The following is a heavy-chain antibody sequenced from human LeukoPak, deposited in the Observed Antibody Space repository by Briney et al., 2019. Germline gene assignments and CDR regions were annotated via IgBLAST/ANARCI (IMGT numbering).Heavy chain of an antibody. Sequence: SETLSLTCTVSGGSISSNYWIWIRQSPGKGLEWIGYFYYSGSTNYNPSLKTPVTISVDTSKNQFSLKLSSVTAADTAVYYCARREKDAFDIWGQGTMVTVSS. CDR3: ARREKDAFDI. D-gene: IGHD1-26*01. CDR2: FYYSGST. CDR1: GGSISSNY. V-gene: IGHV4-59*01. J-gene: IGHJ3*02.